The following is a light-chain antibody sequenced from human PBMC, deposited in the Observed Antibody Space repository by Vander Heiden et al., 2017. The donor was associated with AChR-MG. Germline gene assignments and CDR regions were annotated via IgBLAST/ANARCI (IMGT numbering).Light chain of an antibody. CDR1: QGISGY. V-gene: IGKV1-9*01. J-gene: IGKJ2*01. CDR3: QQLNS. CDR2: AAA. Sequence: DIQLTQSPSSLSASVGDRVTISCRASQGISGYLAGYQQKPGKAPKPLIYAAATPQRWGPSRFSGSGSRRESSLTISSLEPEDFATYCCQQLNSFGQGTKLEIK.